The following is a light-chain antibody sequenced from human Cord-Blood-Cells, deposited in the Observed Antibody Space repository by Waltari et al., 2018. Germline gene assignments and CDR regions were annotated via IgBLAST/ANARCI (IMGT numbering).Light chain of an antibody. Sequence: QSALTQPASVSGAPGQSITISCTGTSSDDGSYNLVSWYQQHPGKAPKLMIYECSTRPSAVSIRFSGSKSGNTASLTSSGLQAEDEADYYRCSYAGSSTWVFGGGTKLTVL. CDR3: CSYAGSSTWV. J-gene: IGLJ3*02. CDR1: SSDDGSYNL. CDR2: ECS. V-gene: IGLV2-23*01.